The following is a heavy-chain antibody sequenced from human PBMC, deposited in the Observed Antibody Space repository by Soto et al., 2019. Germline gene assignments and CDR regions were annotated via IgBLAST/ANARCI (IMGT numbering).Heavy chain of an antibody. CDR3: SRGPPLGY. J-gene: IGHJ4*02. CDR1: GGSISSGGYY. Sequence: QVQLQESGPGLVKPSQTLSLTCTVSGGSISSGGYYWSWIRQHPGKGLEWIGCIYYSGNTYYNPSLQRRVTISVDTSKNHFSLKLSSVTAAATAVYYCSRGPPLGYWGQGTLVTVSS. V-gene: IGHV4-31*03. CDR2: IYYSGNT.